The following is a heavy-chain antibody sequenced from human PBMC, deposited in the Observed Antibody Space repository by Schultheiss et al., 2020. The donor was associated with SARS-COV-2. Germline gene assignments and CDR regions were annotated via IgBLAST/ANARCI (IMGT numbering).Heavy chain of an antibody. CDR1: GFTFSNAW. V-gene: IGHV3-21*01. J-gene: IGHJ5*02. CDR2: ISSSSSYI. CDR3: ARASSGWNEATFDP. Sequence: GGSLRLSCAASGFTFSNAWMSWVRQAPGKGLEWVSSISSSSSYIYYADSVKGRFTISRDNAKNSLYLQMNSLRAEDTAVYYCARASSGWNEATFDPWGQGTLVTVSS. D-gene: IGHD6-19*01.